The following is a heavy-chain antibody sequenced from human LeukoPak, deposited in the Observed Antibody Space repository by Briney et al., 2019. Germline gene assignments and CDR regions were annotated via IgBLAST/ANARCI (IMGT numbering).Heavy chain of an antibody. D-gene: IGHD4-23*01. V-gene: IGHV3-30*18. CDR3: AKDLGDYDGNSDLNY. CDR2: ISYDGSNK. Sequence: GGSLRLSCAASGFTFSNYGMHWVRLAPGKGLEWVAVISYDGSNKYYADSVKGRFTISRDNSKNTLYLQMNSLRAEDTAVYYCAKDLGDYDGNSDLNYWGQGTLVTVSS. J-gene: IGHJ4*02. CDR1: GFTFSNYG.